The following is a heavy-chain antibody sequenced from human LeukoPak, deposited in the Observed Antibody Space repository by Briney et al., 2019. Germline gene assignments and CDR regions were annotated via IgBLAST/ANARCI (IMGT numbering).Heavy chain of an antibody. CDR2: IYYSGST. V-gene: IGHV4-31*03. D-gene: IGHD4-11*01. Sequence: PSQTLSLTCTVSGGSISSGGYYWSWIRQQPGKGLEWIGYIYYSGSTYYNPSLKSRVTISVDTSKNQFSLKLSSVTAADTAVYYCARYSIRYYFDYWGQGTLVTVSS. CDR3: ARYSIRYYFDY. CDR1: GGSISSGGYY. J-gene: IGHJ4*02.